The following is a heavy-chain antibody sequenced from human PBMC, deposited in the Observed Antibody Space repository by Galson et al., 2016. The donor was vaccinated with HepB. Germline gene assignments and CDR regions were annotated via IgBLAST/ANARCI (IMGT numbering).Heavy chain of an antibody. D-gene: IGHD3-22*01. CDR3: ARDLNDRSGYYFGAFGF. V-gene: IGHV3-23*01. Sequence: SLRLSCAASGFTFNNYAMNWVRQTPGKGLEWVSVIGYSGETTYYADSMKGRFIISRDNSKSTLYLQMNSLRGDDTAVYYCARDLNDRSGYYFGAFGFWGQGTLVTVSS. CDR1: GFTFNNYA. J-gene: IGHJ3*01. CDR2: IGYSGETT.